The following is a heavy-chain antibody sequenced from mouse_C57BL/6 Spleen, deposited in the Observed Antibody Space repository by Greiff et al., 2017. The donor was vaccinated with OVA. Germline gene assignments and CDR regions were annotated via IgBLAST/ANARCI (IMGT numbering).Heavy chain of an antibody. CDR1: GFTFSDYG. CDR2: ISSGSSTI. V-gene: IGHV5-17*01. J-gene: IGHJ3*01. D-gene: IGHD2-3*01. CDR3: ARYDGYYVSFAY. Sequence: EVMLVESGGGLVKPGGSLKLSCAASGFTFSDYGMHWVRQAPEKGLEWVAYISSGSSTIYYADTVKGRFTISRDNAKNTLFLQMTSLRSEDTAMYYCARYDGYYVSFAYWGQGTLVTVSA.